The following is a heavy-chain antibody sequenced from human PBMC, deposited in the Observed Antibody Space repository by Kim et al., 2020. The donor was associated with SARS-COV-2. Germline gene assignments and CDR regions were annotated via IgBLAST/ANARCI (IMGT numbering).Heavy chain of an antibody. Sequence: ARTTYNPSLRSRVTISMDKNQFSLKLSSVTAADTAVYYCAPIYGGYSDFDSWGQGTLVTVSS. CDR2: ART. J-gene: IGHJ4*02. CDR3: APIYGGYSDFDS. D-gene: IGHD4-17*01. V-gene: IGHV4-34*01.